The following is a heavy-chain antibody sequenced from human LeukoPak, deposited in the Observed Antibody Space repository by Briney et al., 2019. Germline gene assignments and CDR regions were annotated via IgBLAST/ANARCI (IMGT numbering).Heavy chain of an antibody. CDR2: INHSGST. CDR1: GGSFSGYY. V-gene: IGHV4-34*01. Sequence: SETPSLTCAVYGGSFSGYYWSWIRQPPGKGLEWIGEINHSGSTNYNPSLKSRVTISVDTSKNQFSLKLSSVTAADTAVYYCASTAVFMITHPIDYWGQGTLVTVSS. D-gene: IGHD3-16*01. CDR3: ASTAVFMITHPIDY. J-gene: IGHJ4*02.